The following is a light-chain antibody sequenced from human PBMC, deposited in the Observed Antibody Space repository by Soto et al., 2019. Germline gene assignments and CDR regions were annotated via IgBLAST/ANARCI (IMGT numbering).Light chain of an antibody. Sequence: EIVLTQSPATLSLSPGERATLSCRASQSVSSYLAWYQQKPGQAPRLLIYDALNRATGIPARFSGSGSGTDLTLAISSLEPEDFAVYYCQQRSNWPPTFGQGTKVEIK. CDR3: QQRSNWPPT. V-gene: IGKV3-11*01. CDR2: DAL. J-gene: IGKJ1*01. CDR1: QSVSSY.